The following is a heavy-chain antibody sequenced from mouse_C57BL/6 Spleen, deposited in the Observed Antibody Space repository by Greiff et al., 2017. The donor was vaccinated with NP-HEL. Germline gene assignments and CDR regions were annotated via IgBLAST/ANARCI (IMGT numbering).Heavy chain of an antibody. CDR2: IPPNSGST. J-gene: IGHJ3*01. V-gene: IGHV1-64*01. Sequence: QVQLQQPGAELVKPGASVKLSCKASGYTFTSYWMHWVKQRPGQGLEWIGMIPPNSGSTNYNEKFTSKATLTVDKSSSTAYSQLSSLTSEDSAVYYCENYNGSSLAWFAYGGQGTLVTVSA. CDR1: GYTFTSYW. CDR3: ENYNGSSLAWFAY. D-gene: IGHD1-1*01.